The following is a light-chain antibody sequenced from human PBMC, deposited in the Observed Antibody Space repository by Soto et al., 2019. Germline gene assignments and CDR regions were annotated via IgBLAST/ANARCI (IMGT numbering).Light chain of an antibody. CDR1: QSVSSNY. CDR3: QQYGSSPWT. V-gene: IGKV3-20*01. CDR2: GAS. Sequence: EIVLTQYPGTLSLSPGERATLSCRASQSVSSNYLAWYQQKPGQAPRPLIYGASSRATGIPDMFSGSGAGTDVTLTISRLEPEDFAVYYCQQYGSSPWTFGQGTKVEIK. J-gene: IGKJ1*01.